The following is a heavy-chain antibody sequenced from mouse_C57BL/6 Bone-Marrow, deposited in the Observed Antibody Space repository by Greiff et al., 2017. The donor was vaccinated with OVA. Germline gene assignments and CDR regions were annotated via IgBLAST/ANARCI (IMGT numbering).Heavy chain of an antibody. CDR1: GYTFTSYW. CDR3: TRSGFLLYAKDY. J-gene: IGHJ4*01. V-gene: IGHV1-5*01. Sequence: VQLQQSGTVLARPGASVKMSCKTSGYTFTSYWMHWVKQRPGQGLEWIGAIYPGNSDTSYNQKFTGKATLTAVTSASTAYMELSSLTKEDSAVYYGTRSGFLLYAKDYWGQGTSVTVSS. CDR2: IYPGNSDT.